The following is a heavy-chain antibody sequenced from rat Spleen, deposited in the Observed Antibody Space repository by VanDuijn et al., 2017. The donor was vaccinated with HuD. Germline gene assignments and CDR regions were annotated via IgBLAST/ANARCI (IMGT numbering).Heavy chain of an antibody. V-gene: IGHV5-31*01. D-gene: IGHD4-3*01. CDR3: VNAEFGVGWFAY. Sequence: EVQLVESGGGLVQPGRSLKLSCVASGFTFNNYWMTWIRQAPGKGLEWVASITNAAGKVHYPDSVKGRFTISRDNAKSTLYLQLDSLRSEDTATYYCVNAEFGVGWFAYWGQGTLVTVSS. J-gene: IGHJ3*01. CDR1: GFTFNNYW. CDR2: ITNAAGKV.